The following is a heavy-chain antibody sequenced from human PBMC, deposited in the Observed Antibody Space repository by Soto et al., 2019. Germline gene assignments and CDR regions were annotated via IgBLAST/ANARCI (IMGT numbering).Heavy chain of an antibody. J-gene: IGHJ5*02. V-gene: IGHV1-8*01. D-gene: IGHD3-16*01. CDR1: GYTFTSYD. Sequence: QVQLVQSGAEVKKPGASVKVSCKASGYTFTSYDINWVRLATGQGLEWMGWMNPNSGNTADAQKFEGTDTMTRNTSISTAYMELSSLRSEDTAEYYCARLNQDYAVAWGQGCLVSVSS. CDR3: ARLNQDYAVA. CDR2: MNPNSGNT.